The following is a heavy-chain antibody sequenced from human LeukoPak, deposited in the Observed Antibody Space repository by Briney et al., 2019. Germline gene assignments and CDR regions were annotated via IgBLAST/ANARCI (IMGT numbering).Heavy chain of an antibody. Sequence: RASVKVSCKASGYTFTSYGISWVRQAPGQGLEWMGWISAYNGNTNYAQKLQGRVTMTTDTSTSTAYMELRSLRSDDTAVYYCASTFMVRGVIITPNWFDPWGQGTLVTVSS. V-gene: IGHV1-18*01. J-gene: IGHJ5*02. CDR1: GYTFTSYG. CDR3: ASTFMVRGVIITPNWFDP. CDR2: ISAYNGNT. D-gene: IGHD3-10*01.